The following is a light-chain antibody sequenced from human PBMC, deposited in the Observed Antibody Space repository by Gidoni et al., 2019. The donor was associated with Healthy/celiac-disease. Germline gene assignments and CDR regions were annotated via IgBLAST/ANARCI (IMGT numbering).Light chain of an antibody. Sequence: EIVLTHSPATLSLSPGERATISCRASQSVSSYLAWYQQKPGQAPMLLIYDASNRATGIPARFSGSGSGTEFTLTISSLEPEDFAVYYCQQRSNWPPLTFGGGTKVEIK. CDR2: DAS. CDR3: QQRSNWPPLT. CDR1: QSVSSY. V-gene: IGKV3-11*01. J-gene: IGKJ4*01.